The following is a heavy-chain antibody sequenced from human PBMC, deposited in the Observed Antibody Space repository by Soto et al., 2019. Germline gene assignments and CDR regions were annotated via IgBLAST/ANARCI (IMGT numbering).Heavy chain of an antibody. Sequence: VKVSCKASGYNFNGYYIHWVRQAPGQGLEWMGWMNPNTGGANYAQKFQGKVIMTTDTSISTAYLELRSLTSDDTAVYYCAKVISTIGSKQWLAQTKHQALDYWGQGTLVTVSS. V-gene: IGHV1-2*02. CDR2: MNPNTGGA. J-gene: IGHJ4*02. CDR3: AKVISTIGSKQWLAQTKHQALDY. CDR1: GYNFNGYY. D-gene: IGHD6-19*01.